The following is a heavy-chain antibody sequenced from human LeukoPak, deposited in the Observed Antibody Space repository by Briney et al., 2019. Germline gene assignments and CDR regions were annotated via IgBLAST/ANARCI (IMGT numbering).Heavy chain of an antibody. CDR2: INAGNGNT. Sequence: GASVKVSCKASGYTFTSYAMHWVRQAPGQRLEWMGWINAGNGNTKYSQKFQGRVTITRDPSASTAYMELSSLRSEDTAVYYCARKYCSSTSCSWFDPWGQGTLVTVSS. V-gene: IGHV1-3*01. J-gene: IGHJ5*02. D-gene: IGHD2-2*01. CDR1: GYTFTSYA. CDR3: ARKYCSSTSCSWFDP.